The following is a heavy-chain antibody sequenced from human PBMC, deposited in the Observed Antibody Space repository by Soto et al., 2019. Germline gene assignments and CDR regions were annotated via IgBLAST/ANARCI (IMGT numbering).Heavy chain of an antibody. CDR3: ARGWGKYFGVNDF. CDR1: GYTFNTFG. V-gene: IGHV1-18*01. Sequence: IQLLQSAGAVKRPGASVKVSCKASGYTFNTFGVTWVRQAPGEGLEWMGCISGSGGKRDYSRKLQGRITLTADPSTSTSYMELRNLTSDDTAVYYCARGWGKYFGVNDFWGQGNLVTVSS. D-gene: IGHD2-8*01. CDR2: ISGSGGKR. J-gene: IGHJ4*02.